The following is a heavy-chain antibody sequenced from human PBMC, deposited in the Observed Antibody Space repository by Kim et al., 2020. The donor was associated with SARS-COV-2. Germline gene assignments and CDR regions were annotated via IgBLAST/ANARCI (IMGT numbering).Heavy chain of an antibody. V-gene: IGHV3-21*01. CDR1: GFTFSSYS. Sequence: GGSLRLSCAASGFTFSSYSMNWVRQAPGKGLEWVSSISSSSSSYIYYADSVKGRFTISRDNAKNSLYLQMNSLRAEDTAVYYCARDGDFDWLLLYYYYGMDVWGQGTTVTVSS. J-gene: IGHJ6*02. CDR2: ISSSSSSYI. CDR3: ARDGDFDWLLLYYYYGMDV. D-gene: IGHD3-9*01.